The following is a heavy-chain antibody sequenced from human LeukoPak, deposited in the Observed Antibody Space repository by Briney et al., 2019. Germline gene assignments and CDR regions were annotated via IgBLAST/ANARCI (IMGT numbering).Heavy chain of an antibody. J-gene: IGHJ6*02. CDR1: GHSVGGDN. Sequence: TDTLSLARTVSGHSVGGDNWGWGRHPPREGVGWVGYIYYSGRTNYNPSLKSRVTISEDTSKNQFSLRLTSVTAADTAVYYCARTTPYYYYAMDVWGQGTTVTVSS. CDR3: ARTTPYYYYAMDV. V-gene: IGHV4-59*02. CDR2: IYYSGRT. D-gene: IGHD4-17*01.